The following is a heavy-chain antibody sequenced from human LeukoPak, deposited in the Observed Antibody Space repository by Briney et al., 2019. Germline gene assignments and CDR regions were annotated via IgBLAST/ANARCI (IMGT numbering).Heavy chain of an antibody. V-gene: IGHV3-53*01. Sequence: QTGGSLRLSCAASGFTVSSNYMSWVRQAPGKGLEWVSVIYSGGSTYYADSVKGRFTISRDNSKNTLYPQMNSLRAEDTAVYYCARAGGGGSGTAAPFDYWGQGTLVTVSS. CDR1: GFTVSSNY. CDR3: ARAGGGGSGTAAPFDY. CDR2: IYSGGST. J-gene: IGHJ4*02. D-gene: IGHD6-19*01.